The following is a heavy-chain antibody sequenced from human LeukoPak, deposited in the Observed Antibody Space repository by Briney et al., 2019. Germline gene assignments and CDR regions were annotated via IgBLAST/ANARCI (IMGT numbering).Heavy chain of an antibody. D-gene: IGHD3-22*01. V-gene: IGHV3-7*01. CDR3: ARDQANYFDTSGFSTY. CDR2: IKHDGSEK. J-gene: IGHJ4*02. CDR1: GFTFSIYS. Sequence: PGGSLRLSSAASGFTFSIYSMNWVRQAPGKGLQWVANIKHDGSEKYYVDSVKGRFTISRDNARNSLYLQMNSLRAEDTAVYYCARDQANYFDTSGFSTYWGQGTLVTVRS.